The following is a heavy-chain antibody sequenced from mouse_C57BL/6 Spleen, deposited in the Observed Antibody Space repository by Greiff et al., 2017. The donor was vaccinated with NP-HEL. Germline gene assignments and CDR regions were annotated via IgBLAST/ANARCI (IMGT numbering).Heavy chain of an antibody. CDR1: GFSLTSYG. D-gene: IGHD1-1*01. CDR3: ASPVVARDYYAMDY. V-gene: IGHV2-2*01. CDR2: IWSGGST. J-gene: IGHJ4*01. Sequence: QVQLQQSGPGLVQPSQSLSITCTVSGFSLTSYGVHWVRQSPGKGLEWLGVIWSGGSTDYNAAFISRLSISKDNSKSQVFFKMNSLQADDTAIYYCASPVVARDYYAMDYWGQGTSVTVSS.